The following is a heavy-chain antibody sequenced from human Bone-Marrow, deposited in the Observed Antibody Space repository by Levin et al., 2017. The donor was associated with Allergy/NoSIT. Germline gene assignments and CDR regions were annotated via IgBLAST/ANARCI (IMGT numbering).Heavy chain of an antibody. CDR3: ARVIKYYGAGSYDP. V-gene: IGHV4-30-2*01. CDR1: GGSISSGGYS. Sequence: PSETLSLTCAVSGGSISSGGYSWSWIRQPPGKGLEWIGYIYHSGSTYYNPSLKSRVTISVDRSKNQFSLKLSSVTAADTAVYYCARVIKYYGAGSYDPWGQGTLVTVSS. J-gene: IGHJ5*02. D-gene: IGHD3-10*01. CDR2: IYHSGST.